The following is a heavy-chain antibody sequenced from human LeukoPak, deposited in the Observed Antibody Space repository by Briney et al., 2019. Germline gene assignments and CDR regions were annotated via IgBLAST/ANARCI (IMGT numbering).Heavy chain of an antibody. D-gene: IGHD3-10*01. Sequence: GGSLRLSCAASGITFRNYGMHWVRQAPGKGLEWVAVIWYDGSNKDYADSVKGRFTVSRDNSRNTLFLQMNSLRVEDTAVYYCARDAGALVTHFDYWGQGTLVTVSS. CDR2: IWYDGSNK. V-gene: IGHV3-33*01. CDR1: GITFRNYG. J-gene: IGHJ4*02. CDR3: ARDAGALVTHFDY.